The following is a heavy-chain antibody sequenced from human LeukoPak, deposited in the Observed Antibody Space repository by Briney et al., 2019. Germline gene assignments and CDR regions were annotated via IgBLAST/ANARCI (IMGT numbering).Heavy chain of an antibody. J-gene: IGHJ6*02. V-gene: IGHV1-18*01. CDR3: ARGRVAGTNYYYYGMDV. CDR2: ISAYNGNT. Sequence: ASVKVSCKASGYTFTSYGISWVRQAPGQGLEWMGWISAYNGNTNYAQKLQGRVTMTTDTSTSTAYMELGSLRSDDTAVYYCARGRVAGTNYYYYGMDVWGQGTTVTVSS. CDR1: GYTFTSYG. D-gene: IGHD6-19*01.